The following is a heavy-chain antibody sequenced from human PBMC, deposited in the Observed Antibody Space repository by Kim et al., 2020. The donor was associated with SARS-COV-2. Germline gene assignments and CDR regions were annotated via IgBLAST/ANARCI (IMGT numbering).Heavy chain of an antibody. J-gene: IGHJ3*02. Sequence: GGSLRLSCAASGFTFSSYGMHWVRQAPGKGLEWVAVISYDGSNKYYADSVKGRFTISRDNSKNTLYLQMNSLRAEDTAVYYCAKASYYYDSSGTAAFDIWGQGTMVTVSS. V-gene: IGHV3-30*18. D-gene: IGHD3-22*01. CDR1: GFTFSSYG. CDR3: AKASYYYDSSGTAAFDI. CDR2: ISYDGSNK.